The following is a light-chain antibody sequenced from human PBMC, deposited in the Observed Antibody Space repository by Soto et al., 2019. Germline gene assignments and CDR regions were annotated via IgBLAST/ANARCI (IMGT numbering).Light chain of an antibody. J-gene: IGKJ2*01. CDR3: QQSYSTPYI. V-gene: IGKV1-39*01. Sequence: DIQMTQSPSSLSASIGDTVTITCRTSQRISKYLNWFQLKPGKAPRLLIYAASTLKTVVPSRFSGTGTATDFTLTITSLQPDDFATYSCQQSYSTPYILGQGTKLDIK. CDR2: AAS. CDR1: QRISKY.